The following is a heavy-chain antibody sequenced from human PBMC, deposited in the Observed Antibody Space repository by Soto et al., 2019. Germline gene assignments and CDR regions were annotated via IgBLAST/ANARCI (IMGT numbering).Heavy chain of an antibody. J-gene: IGHJ6*02. V-gene: IGHV1-18*01. D-gene: IGHD2-2*02. CDR1: GYSFRNYG. Sequence: QVQLVQSGAEVKPPVASVKVSCKASGYSFRNYGFIWVRQAPGQGLEWMGWISGLNGDTNYARSLQGRATMMTDTAPATAYMELRTLRSDDTAVYYCARAESYTTAWYAMDVWGQGTAVTV. CDR3: ARAESYTTAWYAMDV. CDR2: ISGLNGDT.